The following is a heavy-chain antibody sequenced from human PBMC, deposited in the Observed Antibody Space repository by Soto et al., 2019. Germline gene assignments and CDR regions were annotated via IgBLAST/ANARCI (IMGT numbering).Heavy chain of an antibody. J-gene: IGHJ4*02. V-gene: IGHV3-30-3*01. CDR2: ISYDGSNK. CDR3: ARVPNGSGSYCDY. Sequence: GGSLRLSCAASGFTLSSYAMHWVRPAPGKGLEWVAVISYDGSNKYYADSVKGRFTISRDNSKNTLYLQMNSLRAEDTAVYYCARVPNGSGSYCDYWGQGTLVTVSS. D-gene: IGHD3-10*01. CDR1: GFTLSSYA.